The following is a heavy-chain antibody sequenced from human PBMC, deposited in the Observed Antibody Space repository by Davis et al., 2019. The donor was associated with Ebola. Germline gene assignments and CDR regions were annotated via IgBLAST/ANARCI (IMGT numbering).Heavy chain of an antibody. V-gene: IGHV4-59*01. J-gene: IGHJ6*02. Sequence: SETLSLTCTVSGGSINNYFWSWIRQPPGKGLEWIGNIHYLGTTNYNPSLKSRLSMSVDTSKSQFSLKLSSVTAADTAVYYCARGNYGDYIVLYYYNMDVWGQGTTVTVSS. CDR2: IHYLGTT. CDR3: ARGNYGDYIVLYYYNMDV. CDR1: GGSINNYF. D-gene: IGHD4-17*01.